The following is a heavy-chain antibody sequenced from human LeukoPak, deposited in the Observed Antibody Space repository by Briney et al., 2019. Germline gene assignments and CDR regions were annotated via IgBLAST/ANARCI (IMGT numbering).Heavy chain of an antibody. Sequence: SVKVSCKASGGTFSSYAISRVRQAPGQGLEWMGRIIPIFGTANYAQKFQGRVTITTDESTSTAYMELSSLRSEDTAVYYCARDRRRTLFGVVTERPYYYYYFYMDVWRKGTTVTVSS. CDR1: GGTFSSYA. J-gene: IGHJ6*03. D-gene: IGHD3-3*01. CDR3: ARDRRRTLFGVVTERPYYYYYFYMDV. CDR2: IIPIFGTA. V-gene: IGHV1-69*05.